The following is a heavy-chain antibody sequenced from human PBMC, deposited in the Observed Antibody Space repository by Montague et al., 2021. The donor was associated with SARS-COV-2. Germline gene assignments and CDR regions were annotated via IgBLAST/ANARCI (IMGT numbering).Heavy chain of an antibody. D-gene: IGHD3/OR15-3a*01. Sequence: SETLSLTCAVSGESYNPYGNSFSCYHWRWISQSQGKGLEWIGDTTRGDTKYNPSLTSRATISVDKAKKQFSMTLTSVTAADTFVYYCARRPAPLLHLDWSQKYSDDCGLDVWGQGTTVTVS. CDR2: TTRGDT. V-gene: IGHV4-34*01. CDR1: GESYNPYGNSFSCYH. CDR3: ARRPAPLLHLDWSQKYSDDCGLDV. J-gene: IGHJ6*02.